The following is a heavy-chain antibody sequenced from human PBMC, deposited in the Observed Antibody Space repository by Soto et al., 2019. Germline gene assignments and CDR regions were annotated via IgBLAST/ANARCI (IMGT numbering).Heavy chain of an antibody. CDR2: IKSKTDGGTT. V-gene: IGHV3-15*07. CDR3: TTDLPTYYDILTGYKFDY. Sequence: SVSNAWMNWVRQAPGKGLEWVGRIKSKTDGGTTDYAAPVKGRFTISRDDSKNTLYLQMNNLKTEDTAVYYCTTDLPTYYDILTGYKFDYWGQGTLVTVSS. CDR1: SVSNAW. J-gene: IGHJ4*02. D-gene: IGHD3-9*01.